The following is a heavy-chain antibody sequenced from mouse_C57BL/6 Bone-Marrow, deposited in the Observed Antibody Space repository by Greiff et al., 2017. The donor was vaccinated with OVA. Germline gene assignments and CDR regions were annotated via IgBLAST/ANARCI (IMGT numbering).Heavy chain of an antibody. V-gene: IGHV1-59*01. D-gene: IGHD4-1*01. CDR1: GYTFTSYW. CDR3: ARWEYYFDY. CDR2: IDPSDSYT. J-gene: IGHJ2*01. Sequence: VQLQQPGAELVRPGTSVKLSCKASGYTFTSYWMHWVKQRPGQGLEWIGVIDPSDSYTNYNHKFKGKATLTVDTSSSTAYMQLSSLTSEDSAVYYCARWEYYFDYWGQGTTLTVSS.